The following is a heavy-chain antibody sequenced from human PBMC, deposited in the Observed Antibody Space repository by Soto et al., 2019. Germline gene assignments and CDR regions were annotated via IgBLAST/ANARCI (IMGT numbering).Heavy chain of an antibody. CDR1: DGSISSYDV. CDR3: ATGNVDSMLEY. Sequence: SETLSLTCVVSDGSISSYDVGTCVRQPPGKGLEWIGKMYHSGGADYSPSLKSRVTISADSSKNHFSLRLTGVTAADTAVYYCATGNVDSMLEYWGQGTQVTVYS. CDR2: MYHSGGA. V-gene: IGHV4-4*02. D-gene: IGHD3-3*01. J-gene: IGHJ4*02.